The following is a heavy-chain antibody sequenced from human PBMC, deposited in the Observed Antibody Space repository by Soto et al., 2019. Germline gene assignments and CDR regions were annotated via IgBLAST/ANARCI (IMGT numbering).Heavy chain of an antibody. V-gene: IGHV6-1*01. Sequence: PSQTLSLTCAISGDSVSSNTAAWNWIRSSPSRGLEWLGRTYYRSNWRHDYAVSVKSRITVNPDTSKNHFSLQLNSVTPDDTAVYYCARGVAGSGFHLWGQGTMVTVYS. D-gene: IGHD6-19*01. CDR2: TYYRSNWRH. CDR1: GDSVSSNTAA. J-gene: IGHJ5*02. CDR3: ARGVAGSGFHL.